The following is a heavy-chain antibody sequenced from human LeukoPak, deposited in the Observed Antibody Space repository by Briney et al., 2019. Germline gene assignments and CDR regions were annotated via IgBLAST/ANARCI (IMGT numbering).Heavy chain of an antibody. D-gene: IGHD4-17*01. CDR2: ISGSGGST. Sequence: GGSLRLSCAASGFIFSSYAMTWVRQAPGKGLEWVSSISGSGGSTYYANSVKGRFTITRDNSKKTLYLQMNSLRVEDTAVYFCAKGPTTIDAFDIWGQGTMVTVSS. J-gene: IGHJ3*02. CDR3: AKGPTTIDAFDI. CDR1: GFIFSSYA. V-gene: IGHV3-23*01.